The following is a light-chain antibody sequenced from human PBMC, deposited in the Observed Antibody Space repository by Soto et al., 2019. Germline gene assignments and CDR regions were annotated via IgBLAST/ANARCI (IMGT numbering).Light chain of an antibody. CDR3: QQYENLPIT. CDR2: DAS. V-gene: IGKV1-33*01. CDR1: QDISNL. J-gene: IGKJ5*01. Sequence: DIQMTQAPSSVSASVGDRVTITCQATQDISNLLNWFQQKPGKAPKLLIYDASNLETGVPSRFSGSGSGTDFTFTISSLQAEDIATYYCQQYENLPITFGQGTRLEIK.